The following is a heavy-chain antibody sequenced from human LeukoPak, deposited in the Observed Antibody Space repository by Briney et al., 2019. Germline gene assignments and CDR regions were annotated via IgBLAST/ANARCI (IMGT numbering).Heavy chain of an antibody. V-gene: IGHV4-34*01. CDR2: INHSGST. CDR3: AGGWYWVY. D-gene: IGHD6-13*01. Sequence: PSETLSLTCAVYGGSFSGYYWSWIRQPPGKGLEWIGEINHSGSTNYNPSLKSRVTISVDTSKNQFSLKLSSVTAADTAVYYCAGGWYWVYWGQGTLVTVSS. J-gene: IGHJ4*02. CDR1: GGSFSGYY.